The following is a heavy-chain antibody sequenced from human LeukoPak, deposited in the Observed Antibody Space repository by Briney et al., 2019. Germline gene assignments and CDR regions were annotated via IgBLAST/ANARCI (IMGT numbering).Heavy chain of an antibody. D-gene: IGHD6-6*01. Sequence: WGSLSLSCAASGFSFTNFGMHWVRQAPGKGLEWVAFIRHDATKINYGDSVRGRFFISRDDSKNTLYLQMNSLRGEDTAVYYCARGRQGLYKDQFVHAGWFDPWGQGPLHTVS. CDR3: ARGRQGLYKDQFVHAGWFDP. V-gene: IGHV3-30*02. J-gene: IGHJ5*02. CDR2: IRHDATKI. CDR1: GFSFTNFG.